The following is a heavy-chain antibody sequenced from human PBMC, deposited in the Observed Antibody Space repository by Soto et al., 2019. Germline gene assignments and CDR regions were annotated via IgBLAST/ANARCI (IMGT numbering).Heavy chain of an antibody. CDR2: ISGGGDTT. D-gene: IGHD3-10*01. V-gene: IGHV3-23*01. CDR3: AKGRGGSGSLTPRVDF. CDR1: GLTFNNYA. J-gene: IGHJ4*02. Sequence: EVQLLESGGGLVQPGGSLRLSCAACGLTFNNYAMTWVRQAPGKGLEWVSAISGGGDTTSYADSVKGRFTVSRDGSKNTLCLQMSSLRAEDTALYYCAKGRGGSGSLTPRVDFWGQGTLVTVSS.